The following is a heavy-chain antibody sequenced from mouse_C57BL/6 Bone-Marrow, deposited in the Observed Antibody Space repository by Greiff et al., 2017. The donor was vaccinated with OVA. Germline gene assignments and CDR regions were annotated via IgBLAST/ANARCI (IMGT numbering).Heavy chain of an antibody. Sequence: QVQLKESGAELMKPGASVKLSCKATGYTFTGYWIEWVKQRPGHGLEWIGEILPGSGSTNYNEKFKGKATFTADTSSNTAYMQLSSLTTEDSAIYYCARRGLYDGYYVRVWFAYWGQGTLVTVSA. CDR1: GYTFTGYW. CDR3: ARRGLYDGYYVRVWFAY. V-gene: IGHV1-9*01. J-gene: IGHJ3*01. CDR2: ILPGSGST. D-gene: IGHD2-3*01.